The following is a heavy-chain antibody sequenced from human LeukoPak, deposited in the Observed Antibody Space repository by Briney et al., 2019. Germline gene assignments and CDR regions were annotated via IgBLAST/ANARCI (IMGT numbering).Heavy chain of an antibody. CDR1: GGTFSSYA. V-gene: IGHV1-18*01. D-gene: IGHD3-22*01. CDR3: ARLGAPYYRDSSGYYYSDY. J-gene: IGHJ4*02. CDR2: INIYQGST. Sequence: ASVKVSCKASGGTFSSYAVTWVRQAPGQGLEWMGWINIYQGSTDFVQKFQDRVTVTTDTSTNTAYMELRSLRSDDTAVYYCARLGAPYYRDSSGYYYSDYWGQGTLVTVSS.